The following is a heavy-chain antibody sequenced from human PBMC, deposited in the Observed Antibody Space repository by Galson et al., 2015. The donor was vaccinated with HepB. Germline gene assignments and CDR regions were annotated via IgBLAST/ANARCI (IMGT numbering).Heavy chain of an antibody. CDR1: GFTFSSYG. CDR3: AKVYQGYYYNDAFDI. CDR2: ISYDGSNK. J-gene: IGHJ3*02. Sequence: SLRLSCAASGFTFSSYGMHWVRQAPGKGLEWVAVISYDGSNKYYADSVKGRFTISRDNSKNTLYLQMNSLRAEDTAVYYCAKVYQGYYYNDAFDIWGQGTMVTVSS. D-gene: IGHD3-22*01. V-gene: IGHV3-30*18.